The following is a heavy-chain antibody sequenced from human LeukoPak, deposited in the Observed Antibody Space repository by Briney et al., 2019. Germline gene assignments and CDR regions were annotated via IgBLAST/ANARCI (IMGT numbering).Heavy chain of an antibody. J-gene: IGHJ4*02. Sequence: GGSLRLSCADSGFTFSNYWMRWVRQAPGEGVEWGANIKEEGGEKYYVDSVKGRFTISRDNDKNTLYLQMNSLSAEYTAVYYCASTPPPSFGEHHDWGQGTLVTVSS. CDR3: ASTPPPSFGEHHD. V-gene: IGHV3-7*02. CDR1: GFTFSNYW. D-gene: IGHD3-10*01. CDR2: IKEEGGEK.